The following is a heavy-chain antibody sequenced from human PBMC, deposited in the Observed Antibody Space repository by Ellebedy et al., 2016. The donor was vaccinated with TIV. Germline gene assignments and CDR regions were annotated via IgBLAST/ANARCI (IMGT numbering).Heavy chain of an antibody. CDR3: ARLGHNATWWDS. V-gene: IGHV3-74*01. D-gene: IGHD2-15*01. CDR2: INSDGSRT. CDR1: GFTFSGYW. J-gene: IGHJ5*02. Sequence: GGSLRLXXAASGFTFSGYWMHWVRQAPGKGLVWVSRINSDGSRTTYADSVKGRFTISRDNAKNSLHLQMNSLRGEDTAVYYCARLGHNATWWDSWGQGILVTVTS.